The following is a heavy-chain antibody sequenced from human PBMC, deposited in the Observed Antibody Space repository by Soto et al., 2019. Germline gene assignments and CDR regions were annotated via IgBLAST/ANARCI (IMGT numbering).Heavy chain of an antibody. CDR2: IHCNSGNT. CDR3: VRMASSGTLNWFDP. J-gene: IGHJ5*02. Sequence: ASVKVSGKASESTFMHYGISWVRQASGEGLEWMGWIHCNSGNTGYALKFQGRVSMNRNTTIYTVYLELSSLASDDTAVYYCVRMASSGTLNWFDPWGQGTLVTVSS. D-gene: IGHD1-1*01. V-gene: IGHV1-8*01. CDR1: ESTFMHYG.